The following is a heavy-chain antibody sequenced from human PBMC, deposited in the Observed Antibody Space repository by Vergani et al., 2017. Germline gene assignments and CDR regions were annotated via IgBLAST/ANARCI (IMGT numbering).Heavy chain of an antibody. CDR1: GFSFSGYW. Sequence: EVQLVESGGGLIHPGGSLRLSCEGSGFSFSGYWMHWVRQSPEKGLVWVSRIKSDGSITNYADSVKGRFTISRDNAKNTLFLQMHSLRVEDTALYYCAKFTLNITTPDRGDFWGQGSRSPSPQ. CDR3: AKFTLNITTPDRGDF. D-gene: IGHD1-1*01. CDR2: IKSDGSIT. J-gene: IGHJ4*02. V-gene: IGHV3-74*01.